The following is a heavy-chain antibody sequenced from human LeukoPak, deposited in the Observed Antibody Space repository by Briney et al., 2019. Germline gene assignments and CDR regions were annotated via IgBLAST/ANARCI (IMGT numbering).Heavy chain of an antibody. CDR1: GYNFANYW. CDR2: IYPGDSDT. V-gene: IGHV5-51*01. CDR3: ATHSYGDYSIAY. Sequence: GESQKISCKGSGYNFANYWIGWVRQLPGKGLEWMGFIYPGDSDTRYSPSFEGQVTISADKSISSAYLQWNSLRASDTAIYYCATHSYGDYSIAYWGQGTLVTVSS. D-gene: IGHD4-17*01. J-gene: IGHJ4*02.